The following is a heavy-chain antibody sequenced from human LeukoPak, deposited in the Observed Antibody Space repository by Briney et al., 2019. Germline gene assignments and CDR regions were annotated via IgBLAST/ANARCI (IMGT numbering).Heavy chain of an antibody. J-gene: IGHJ2*01. CDR1: GGSFSGYY. CDR3: ARDRYGYFDL. V-gene: IGHV4-34*01. CDR2: INHSGST. Sequence: PSETLSLTCAVYGGSFSGYYWSWIRQPPGKGLEWIGEINHSGSTNYNPSLKSRVTISVDTSKNQFSLKLSSVTAADTAVYYCARDRYGYFDLWGRGTLVTVSS.